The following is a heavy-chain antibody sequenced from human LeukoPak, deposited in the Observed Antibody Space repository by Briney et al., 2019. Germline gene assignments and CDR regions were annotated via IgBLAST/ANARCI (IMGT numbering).Heavy chain of an antibody. J-gene: IGHJ4*02. CDR2: ISAYNGNT. V-gene: IGHV1-18*01. CDR1: GYTFTSYG. CDR3: ARGRDGYNYYGSYFDY. Sequence: LVASGKVSCKASGYTFTSYGISWVRQAPGQGLEWVGWISAYNGNTNYAQKLQGRVTMTTDTSTSTAYMELRSLRSDDTAVYYCARGRDGYNYYGSYFDYWGQGTLVTVTS. D-gene: IGHD5-24*01.